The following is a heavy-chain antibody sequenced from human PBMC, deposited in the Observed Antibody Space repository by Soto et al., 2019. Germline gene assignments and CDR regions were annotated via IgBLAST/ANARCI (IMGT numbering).Heavy chain of an antibody. CDR2: IYYSGST. D-gene: IGHD6-19*01. Sequence: SETLSLTCTVSGGSISSYYWSWIRQPPGKGLEWIGYIYYSGSTNYNPSLKSRVTISVDTSKNQFSLKLSSVTAADTAVYYCARGSIAVAVYYFDYWGQGTLVTVPS. CDR1: GGSISSYY. V-gene: IGHV4-59*08. J-gene: IGHJ4*02. CDR3: ARGSIAVAVYYFDY.